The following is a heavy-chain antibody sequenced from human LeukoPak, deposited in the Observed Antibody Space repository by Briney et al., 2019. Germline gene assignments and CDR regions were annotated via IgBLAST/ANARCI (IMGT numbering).Heavy chain of an antibody. V-gene: IGHV4-34*01. Sequence: SETLSLTCAVYGGSFSGYYWSWIRQPPGKGLEWIGEINHSGSTNYSPSLKGRVTISVDTSKNQFSLKLSSVTAADTAVYYCARDPMRDFDYWGQGTLVTVSS. CDR3: ARDPMRDFDY. J-gene: IGHJ4*02. CDR2: INHSGST. CDR1: GGSFSGYY.